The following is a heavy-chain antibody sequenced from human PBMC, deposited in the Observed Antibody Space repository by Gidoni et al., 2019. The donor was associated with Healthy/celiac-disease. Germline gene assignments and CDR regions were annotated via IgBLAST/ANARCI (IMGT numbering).Heavy chain of an antibody. CDR1: GFTFSSEA. Sequence: VQLLEFGGGLVPPGGSLRLSCAASGFTFSSEAMSWVRQAPGNGLDWVSASSGSGGSTYYADTVKGRFTISRDNSKNTLYLQMNSLRAEDTAVYYCAKDSGITMIVSWFDPWGQGTLVTVSS. CDR2: SSGSGGST. CDR3: AKDSGITMIVSWFDP. J-gene: IGHJ5*02. V-gene: IGHV3-23*01. D-gene: IGHD3-22*01.